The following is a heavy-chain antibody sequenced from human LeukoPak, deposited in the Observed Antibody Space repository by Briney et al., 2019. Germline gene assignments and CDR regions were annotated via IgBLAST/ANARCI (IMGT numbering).Heavy chain of an antibody. Sequence: GGSLRLSCAASGFTFSSYSMNWVRQAPGKGLEWVSSISSSSSYTYYADSVKGRFTISRDNAKNSLYLQMNSLRAEDTAVYYCAELGITMIGGVWGKGTTVTISS. CDR1: GFTFSSYS. J-gene: IGHJ6*04. D-gene: IGHD3-10*02. CDR2: ISSSSSYT. CDR3: AELGITMIGGV. V-gene: IGHV3-21*01.